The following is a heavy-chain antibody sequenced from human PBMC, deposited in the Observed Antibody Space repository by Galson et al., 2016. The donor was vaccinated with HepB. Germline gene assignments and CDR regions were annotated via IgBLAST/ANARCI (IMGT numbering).Heavy chain of an antibody. CDR3: ARGKSLLTMPWNYGLDV. CDR2: IETAGDT. J-gene: IGHJ6*04. V-gene: IGHV3-13*01. D-gene: IGHD4/OR15-4a*01. Sequence: SLRLSCAASGFTFSIHDMHWVRQAPGKGLEWVSAIETAGDTYYPDSVKGRFTISRENAKNSLYLQMNSLRAGDTAGYYCARGKSLLTMPWNYGLDVWGKGTTFSVSS. CDR1: GFTFSIHD.